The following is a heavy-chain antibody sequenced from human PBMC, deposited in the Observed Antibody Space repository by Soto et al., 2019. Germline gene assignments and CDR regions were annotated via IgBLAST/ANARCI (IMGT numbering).Heavy chain of an antibody. Sequence: EVQLAESGGGLAQPGGSLRLSCAASGFTFSGYAMDWVRQAPGKGLEYVSGISSNGVGTYYANSVQGRFTISRDNSKNTVYLQMGSLRPEDMAVYYCARRALPDFYYMDVWGKGTTVTVSS. CDR1: GFTFSGYA. J-gene: IGHJ6*03. CDR2: ISSNGVGT. CDR3: ARRALPDFYYMDV. V-gene: IGHV3-64*01.